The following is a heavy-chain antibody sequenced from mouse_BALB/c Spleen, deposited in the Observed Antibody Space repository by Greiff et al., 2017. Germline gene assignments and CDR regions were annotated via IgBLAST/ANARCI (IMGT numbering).Heavy chain of an antibody. V-gene: IGHV3-8*02. Sequence: EVQLVESGPSLVKPSQTLSLTCSVTGDSITSGYWNWIRKFPGNKLEYMGYISYSGSTYYNPSLKSRISITRDTSKNQYYLQLNSVTTEDTATYYCARGGSSYEGAMDYWGQGTSVTVSS. D-gene: IGHD1-1*01. CDR2: ISYSGST. CDR1: GDSITSGY. J-gene: IGHJ4*01. CDR3: ARGGSSYEGAMDY.